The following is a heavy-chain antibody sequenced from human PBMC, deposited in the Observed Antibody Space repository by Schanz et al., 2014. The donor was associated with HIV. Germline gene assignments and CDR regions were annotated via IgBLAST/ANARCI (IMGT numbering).Heavy chain of an antibody. Sequence: VRLVESGGGLVKPGGSLRLSCAASGFTFSTYSMNWVRQAPGKGREGAAVIWNDGSYKYYADSVKGRFTISRDNPKNTRYLQMNSLRAEDTAIYYCARSPDWAGTDAFDIWGQGTMVTVSS. CDR2: IWNDGSYK. CDR1: GFTFSTYS. CDR3: ARSPDWAGTDAFDI. J-gene: IGHJ3*02. V-gene: IGHV3-33*08. D-gene: IGHD6-19*01.